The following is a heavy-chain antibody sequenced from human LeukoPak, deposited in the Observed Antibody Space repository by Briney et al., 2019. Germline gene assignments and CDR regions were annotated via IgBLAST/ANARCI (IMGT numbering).Heavy chain of an antibody. D-gene: IGHD5-24*01. CDR1: GYTFTNYY. CDR3: ARLEDGYDDY. CDR2: INPSDGST. J-gene: IGHJ4*02. V-gene: IGHV1-46*01. Sequence: GASVKDSCKACGYTFTNYYLHGVRQHIGQGLEWMAIINPSDGSTSYAPKFQGRVTMTRDMTTSTVYMELSSLRSEDTAVYYCARLEDGYDDYWGQGTLVTVSS.